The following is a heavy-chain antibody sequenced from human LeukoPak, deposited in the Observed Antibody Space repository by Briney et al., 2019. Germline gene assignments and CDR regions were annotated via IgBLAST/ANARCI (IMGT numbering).Heavy chain of an antibody. CDR3: ARCANYDFRSGWGCYFDY. CDR1: GGTFSSYA. Sequence: SVKVSCKASGGTFSSYAISWVRQAPGQGLEWMGGIIPIFGTANYAQKFQGRVTITADKSTSTAYMELSSLRSEDTAVYYCARCANYDFRSGWGCYFDYWGQGTLVTVSS. V-gene: IGHV1-69*06. CDR2: IIPIFGTA. D-gene: IGHD3-3*01. J-gene: IGHJ4*02.